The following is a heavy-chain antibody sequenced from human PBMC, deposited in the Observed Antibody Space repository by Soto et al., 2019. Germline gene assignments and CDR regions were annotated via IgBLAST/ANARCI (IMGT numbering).Heavy chain of an antibody. CDR2: IYYSGST. J-gene: IGHJ4*02. CDR1: GGSISSSSYY. CDR3: ARHQIGCSSTSCYNTRDY. V-gene: IGHV4-39*01. Sequence: SETLSLTCTVSGGSISSSSYYWGWIRQPPGKGLEWIGRIYYSGSTYYNPSLKSRVTISVDTSKNQFSLKLSSVTAADTAVYYCARHQIGCSSTSCYNTRDYWGQGTLVAVSS. D-gene: IGHD2-2*01.